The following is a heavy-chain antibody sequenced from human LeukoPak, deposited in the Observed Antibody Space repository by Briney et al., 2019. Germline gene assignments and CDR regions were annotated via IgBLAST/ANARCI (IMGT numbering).Heavy chain of an antibody. J-gene: IGHJ4*02. CDR1: GFSIRSSW. CDR3: ARDPAWGAIDY. V-gene: IGHV3-7*01. D-gene: IGHD7-27*01. Sequence: GGSLRLPCAVSGFSIRSSWMSWVRQTPGKGLEWVADMNEDGSVTWYADSVKGRFTVSRDNAKNSVDLQMSSLRAEDTAVYYCARDPAWGAIDYWGQGPLVTVPS. CDR2: MNEDGSVT.